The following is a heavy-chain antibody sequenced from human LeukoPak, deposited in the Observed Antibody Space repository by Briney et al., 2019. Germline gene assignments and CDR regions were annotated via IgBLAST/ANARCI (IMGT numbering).Heavy chain of an antibody. Sequence: SETLSLTCTVSGGSISSSSYYWGWIRQPPGKGLEWIGSIYYSGSTNYNPSLKSRVTMSVDTSKNQLYLNLRYVTAADTAVYYCARNAGDYWGQGTLVTVAS. CDR2: IYYSGST. CDR3: ARNAGDY. D-gene: IGHD1-14*01. V-gene: IGHV4-39*07. CDR1: GGSISSSSYY. J-gene: IGHJ4*02.